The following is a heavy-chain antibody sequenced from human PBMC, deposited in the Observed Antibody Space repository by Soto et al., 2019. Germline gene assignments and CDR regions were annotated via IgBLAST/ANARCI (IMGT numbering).Heavy chain of an antibody. V-gene: IGHV1-69*06. CDR1: GGTFSSYA. CDR2: IIPIFGTA. Sequence: QVQLVQSGAEVKKPGSSVKVSCKASGGTFSSYAISWVRQAPGQGLEWMGGIIPIFGTANYAQKFQGRVTITPEKCRSTSYMEVRRLRSEDTAVYYCARGGGMVRGVFNYYDGMDVWGQGTTVTVSS. J-gene: IGHJ6*02. CDR3: ARGGGMVRGVFNYYDGMDV. D-gene: IGHD3-10*01.